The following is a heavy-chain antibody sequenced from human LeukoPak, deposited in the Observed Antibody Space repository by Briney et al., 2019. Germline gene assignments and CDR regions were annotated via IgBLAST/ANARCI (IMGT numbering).Heavy chain of an antibody. V-gene: IGHV1-69*13. Sequence: ASVKVSCKASGGTFSSYAISWVRQAPGQGLGWMGGIIPIFGTANYAQKFQGRVTITADESTSTAYMELSSLRSEDTAVYYCARLGDPYYYDSPSPFDYWGQGTLVTVSS. CDR3: ARLGDPYYYDSPSPFDY. D-gene: IGHD3-22*01. CDR2: IIPIFGTA. J-gene: IGHJ4*02. CDR1: GGTFSSYA.